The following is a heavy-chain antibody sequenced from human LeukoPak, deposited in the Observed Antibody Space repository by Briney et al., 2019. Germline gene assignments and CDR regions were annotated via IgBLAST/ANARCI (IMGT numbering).Heavy chain of an antibody. Sequence: QAGGSLRLSCAASGFTFSSYAMSWVRQAPGKGLEWVSAISGSGGSTYYADSVKGRFTISRDNSKNTLYLQMNSLRAEDTAVYYCAKDLGRWDYDSSGYPDAFDIWGQGTMVTVSS. D-gene: IGHD3-22*01. CDR3: AKDLGRWDYDSSGYPDAFDI. V-gene: IGHV3-23*01. CDR2: ISGSGGST. J-gene: IGHJ3*02. CDR1: GFTFSSYA.